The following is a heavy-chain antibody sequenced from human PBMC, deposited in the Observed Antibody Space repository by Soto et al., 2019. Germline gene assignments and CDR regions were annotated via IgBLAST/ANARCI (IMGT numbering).Heavy chain of an antibody. J-gene: IGHJ4*02. Sequence: AXVKVSCKASGYTFTTYDTRWVRQAPGQGLEWMGRISTYNGNTNYPQSLQGRLTMTRDTSISTAYMELSSLTSEDTAVYYCARGPTGMIDYWGQGTLVTVSS. V-gene: IGHV1-18*01. CDR3: ARGPTGMIDY. CDR1: GYTFTTYD. CDR2: ISTYNGNT.